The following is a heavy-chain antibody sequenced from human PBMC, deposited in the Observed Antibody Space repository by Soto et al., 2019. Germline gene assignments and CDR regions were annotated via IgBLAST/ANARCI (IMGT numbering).Heavy chain of an antibody. CDR1: GGSISSSSYY. J-gene: IGHJ5*02. CDR3: ARHLPLVVPAAMGGNWFDP. CDR2: IYYSGST. D-gene: IGHD2-2*01. V-gene: IGHV4-39*01. Sequence: SETLSLTCTVSGGSISSSSYYWGWIRQPPGKGLEWIGSIYYSGSTYYNPSLKSRVTISVDTSKNQFSLKLSSVTAADTAVYYCARHLPLVVPAAMGGNWFDPWGQGTLVTVSS.